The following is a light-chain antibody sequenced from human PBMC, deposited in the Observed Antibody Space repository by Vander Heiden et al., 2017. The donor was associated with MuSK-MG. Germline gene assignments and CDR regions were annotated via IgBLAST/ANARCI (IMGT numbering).Light chain of an antibody. CDR1: QSVLYTSNHKNY. CDR3: QQYYSTPFT. V-gene: IGKV4-1*01. J-gene: IGKJ1*01. CDR2: WAS. Sequence: DNVLTQSPASLAVALGARATINCKSSQSVLYTSNHKNYLTWYQQKPGQPPKLLIYWASTRESGVPYRFSGSGSGTDFTLTISSLQTEDAAVYYCQQYYSTPFTFGQGTKVEI.